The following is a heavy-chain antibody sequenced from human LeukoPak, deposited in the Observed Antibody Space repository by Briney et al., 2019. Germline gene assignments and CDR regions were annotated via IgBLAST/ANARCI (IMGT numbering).Heavy chain of an antibody. D-gene: IGHD1-26*01. J-gene: IGHJ4*02. Sequence: QPGGSLRLSCAASGFTFSSYSMNWVRQAPGKGLEWVSYISSSSSTICYADSVKGRFTISRDNAKNSLYLQMNSLRAEDTAVYYCAREATWPKTLYYFDYWGQGTLVTVSS. CDR3: AREATWPKTLYYFDY. CDR1: GFTFSSYS. V-gene: IGHV3-48*04. CDR2: ISSSSSTI.